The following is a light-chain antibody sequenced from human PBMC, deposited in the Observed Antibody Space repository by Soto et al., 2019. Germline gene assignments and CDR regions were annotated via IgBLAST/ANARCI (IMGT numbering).Light chain of an antibody. V-gene: IGLV1-47*01. J-gene: IGLJ7*01. CDR2: RNN. CDR3: AAWDDSLSGVV. Sequence: QSVLTQPPSASGTPGQRVTISCSGSISNLGSNFIYWYQQLPGAAPKLLISRNNERPSGVPDRFSGSKSGTSASLAISGLRSGDEADYHCAAWDDSLSGVVFGGGTQLTVL. CDR1: ISNLGSNF.